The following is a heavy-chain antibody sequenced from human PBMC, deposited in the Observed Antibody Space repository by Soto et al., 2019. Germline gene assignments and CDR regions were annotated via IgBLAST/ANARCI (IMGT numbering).Heavy chain of an antibody. CDR3: ARDNGYSYGTGRVDY. V-gene: IGHV1-69*13. Sequence: ASVKVSCKASGGTFSSYAISWVRQAPGQGLEWMGGIIPIFGTANYAQKFQGRVTITADESTSTAYMELSSLRSDDTALYYCARDNGYSYGTGRVDYWGQGTLVTVSS. CDR2: IIPIFGTA. CDR1: GGTFSSYA. J-gene: IGHJ4*02. D-gene: IGHD5-18*01.